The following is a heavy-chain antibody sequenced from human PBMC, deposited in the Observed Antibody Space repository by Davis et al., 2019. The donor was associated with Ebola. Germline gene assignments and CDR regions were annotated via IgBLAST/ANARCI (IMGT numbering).Heavy chain of an antibody. V-gene: IGHV3-21*01. Sequence: GESLKISCAASGFTFSDYSMNWVRQAPGKGLEWVSSISSSSRYIYYADSVKGRFTISRDNAKNTLYLQMNSLRAEDTAVYYCARRSGYNYGYEGMDVWGKGTTVTVSS. CDR1: GFTFSDYS. CDR2: ISSSSRYI. D-gene: IGHD5-18*01. J-gene: IGHJ6*04. CDR3: ARRSGYNYGYEGMDV.